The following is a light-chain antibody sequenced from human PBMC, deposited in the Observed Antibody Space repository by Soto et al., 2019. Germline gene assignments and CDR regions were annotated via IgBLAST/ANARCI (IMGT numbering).Light chain of an antibody. V-gene: IGLV2-14*03. CDR2: EVT. J-gene: IGLJ2*01. CDR1: SSDVGGYNY. Sequence: QSVLTQPASVSGSPGQSITISCTGTSSDVGGYNYVSWYQQHPGKAPTLIIYEVTFRPSGVSNRFSGSKSGNTASLTISGLQTEDEADYYCGSYASATLIFGGGTKLTVL. CDR3: GSYASATLI.